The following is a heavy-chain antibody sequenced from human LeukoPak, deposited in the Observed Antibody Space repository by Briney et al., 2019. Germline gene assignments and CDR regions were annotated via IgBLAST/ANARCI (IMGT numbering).Heavy chain of an antibody. Sequence: ASVKVSCKASGYTFTSYYMQWVRQAPGQGLEWMVIINPSGGSTSYAQKFQGRVTMTRDTSSSTVYMGLSSLRSEDTAVYYCAREGTRLYSGSFDYWGPGTLVTVSS. CDR2: INPSGGST. V-gene: IGHV1-46*03. D-gene: IGHD1-26*01. CDR1: GYTFTSYY. J-gene: IGHJ4*02. CDR3: AREGTRLYSGSFDY.